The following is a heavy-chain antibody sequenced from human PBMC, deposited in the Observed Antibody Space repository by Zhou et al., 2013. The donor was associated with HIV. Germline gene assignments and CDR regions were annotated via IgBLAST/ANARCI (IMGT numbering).Heavy chain of an antibody. D-gene: IGHD3-22*01. CDR2: ISAYNGNT. J-gene: IGHJ4*02. V-gene: IGHV1-18*01. CDR1: GGTFSSYA. Sequence: QVQLVQSGAEVKKPGSSVKVSCKASGGTFSSYAISWVRQAPGQGLEWMGWISAYNGNTNYAQKLQGRVTMTTDTSTSTAYMELRSLRSDDTAVYYCARDRAGYYDSSGYPFDYWGQGTLVTVSS. CDR3: ARDRAGYYDSSGYPFDY.